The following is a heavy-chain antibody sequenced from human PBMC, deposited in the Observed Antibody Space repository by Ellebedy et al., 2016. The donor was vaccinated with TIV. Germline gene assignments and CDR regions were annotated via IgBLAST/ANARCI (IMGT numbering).Heavy chain of an antibody. V-gene: IGHV3-30-3*01. CDR2: ISYDGSNK. Sequence: GGSLRLXXAASGFTFSSYAMHWVRQAPGKGLEWVAAISYDGSNKYYADSVKGRFTISRDNSKNTLYLQMNSLRAEDTAVYYCARDYYYGMDVWGQGTTVTVSS. CDR3: ARDYYYGMDV. CDR1: GFTFSSYA. J-gene: IGHJ6*02.